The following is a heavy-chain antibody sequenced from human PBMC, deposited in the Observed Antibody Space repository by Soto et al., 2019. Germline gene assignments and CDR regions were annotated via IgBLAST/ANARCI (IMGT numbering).Heavy chain of an antibody. Sequence: PSQTLSLTCAISGDSVSSNSAAWNWIRQSPSRGLEWLGRTYYRSKWYNDYAVSVKSRITINPDTSKNQFSLQLNSVTPEDTAVYYCARDRYSSGWYEPLYYYYGMDVRGQGTTVTVSS. J-gene: IGHJ6*02. CDR2: TYYRSKWYN. D-gene: IGHD6-19*01. CDR1: GDSVSSNSAA. V-gene: IGHV6-1*01. CDR3: ARDRYSSGWYEPLYYYYGMDV.